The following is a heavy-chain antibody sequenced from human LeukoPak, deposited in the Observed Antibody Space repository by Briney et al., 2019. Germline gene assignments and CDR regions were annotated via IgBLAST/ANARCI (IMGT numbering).Heavy chain of an antibody. J-gene: IGHJ5*02. D-gene: IGHD3-10*01. Sequence: PGGSLRLSCEVSGFTVSNNYMSWVRQAPGEGLEWVSVIYGGRNNTHYADSVKGRFTISRDNAKNSLFLQMNSLGADDSGVYYCARDRGFGEGINWFDPWGQGTLVTVST. CDR1: GFTVSNNY. CDR3: ARDRGFGEGINWFDP. V-gene: IGHV3-53*01. CDR2: IYGGRNNT.